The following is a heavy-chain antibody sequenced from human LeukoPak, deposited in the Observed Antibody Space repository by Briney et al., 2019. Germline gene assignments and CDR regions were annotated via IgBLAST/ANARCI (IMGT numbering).Heavy chain of an antibody. CDR2: INTKTGQI. V-gene: IGHV1-18*04. CDR1: GYTFTSNY. CDR3: ARDIAYDVDY. Sequence: ASVKVSCKASGYTFTSNYIHWVRQAPGQGLEWVGWINTKTGQINLARKLQGRVTMTTDTSTRTAYMELRSLRSDDTAVYFCARDIAYDVDYWGPGTLVTVSS. D-gene: IGHD3-16*01. J-gene: IGHJ4*02.